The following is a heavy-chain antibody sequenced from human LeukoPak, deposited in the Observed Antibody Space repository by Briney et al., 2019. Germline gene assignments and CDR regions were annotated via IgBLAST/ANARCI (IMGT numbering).Heavy chain of an antibody. CDR1: GFTFSSYA. J-gene: IGHJ4*02. CDR3: AKWDDPPSSGWYNY. CDR2: ISGSGGST. Sequence: PGGSLRLSCAASGFTFSSYAMSWVRQAPGKGLEWVSAISGSGGSTYYADSVKGRFTISRDNSKNTLYLQMNSLRAEDTAVYYCAKWDDPPSSGWYNYWGQGTLVTVSS. D-gene: IGHD6-19*01. V-gene: IGHV3-23*01.